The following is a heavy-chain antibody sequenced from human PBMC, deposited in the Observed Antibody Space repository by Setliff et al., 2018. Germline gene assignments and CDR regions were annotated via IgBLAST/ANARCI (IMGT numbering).Heavy chain of an antibody. D-gene: IGHD3-10*01. CDR2: IIPLFGTT. CDR1: GGNFNNYA. J-gene: IGHJ4*02. V-gene: IGHV1-69*13. CDR3: ARLFQGYDYYKKFDS. Sequence: SVKVSCKASGGNFNNYAINWVRQAPGQGLEWVGRIIPLFGTTNFAQEFQGRVTITADESTETTYMDLTSLRSEDTAVYYCARLFQGYDYYKKFDSWGQGTLVTVSS.